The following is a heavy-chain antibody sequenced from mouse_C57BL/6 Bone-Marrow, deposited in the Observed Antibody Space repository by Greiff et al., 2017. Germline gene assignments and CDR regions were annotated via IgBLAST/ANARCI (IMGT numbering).Heavy chain of an antibody. D-gene: IGHD1-1*01. CDR3: ARKPYGSSPYYAMDY. CDR2: IWRGGST. CDR1: GFSLTSYG. J-gene: IGHJ4*01. Sequence: QVQLQQSGPGLVQPSQSLSITCTVSGFSLTSYGVHWVRQSPGKGLEWLGVIWRGGSTDYNAAFISRLSISKDNSKSQVFFKMNSLQADDTAIYYCARKPYGSSPYYAMDYWGQGTSVTVSS. V-gene: IGHV2-2*01.